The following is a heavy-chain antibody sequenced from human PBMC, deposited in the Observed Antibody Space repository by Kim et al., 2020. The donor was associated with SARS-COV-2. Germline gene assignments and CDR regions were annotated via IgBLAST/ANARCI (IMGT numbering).Heavy chain of an antibody. J-gene: IGHJ6*02. CDR2: ITAYDGNT. CDR3: ARDRCSSTSCPLYYYGMDV. D-gene: IGHD2-2*01. Sequence: ASVKVSCKASGYTFTSYGISWVRQAPVQGLEWMGWITAYDGNTNHARKLQGRVTMTTDTSTSTAYMELRSLRSDDTAVYYCARDRCSSTSCPLYYYGMDVWGQGTTVTVS. V-gene: IGHV1-18*04. CDR1: GYTFTSYG.